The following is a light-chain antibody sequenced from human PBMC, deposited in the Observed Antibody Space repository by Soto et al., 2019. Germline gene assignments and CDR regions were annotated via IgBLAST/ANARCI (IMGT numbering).Light chain of an antibody. CDR3: QKYNGAPRA. CDR1: QGITNY. J-gene: IGKJ1*01. CDR2: AAS. Sequence: DIQMTQSPSSLSSSVGDRVTISCRASQGITNYLAWYQQKPGKVPKLLIYAASTLQSGVPSRFSGSGSGTDFTLTISSLQPEDVATYYCQKYNGAPRAFGQGTKVEIK. V-gene: IGKV1-27*01.